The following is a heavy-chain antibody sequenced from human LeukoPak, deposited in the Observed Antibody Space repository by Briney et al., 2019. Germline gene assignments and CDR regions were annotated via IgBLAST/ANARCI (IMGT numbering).Heavy chain of an antibody. CDR2: ISPTGSTT. CDR3: ARGPNSNWSGLDF. CDR1: GFSFSGHW. V-gene: IGHV3-74*01. D-gene: IGHD6-6*01. Sequence: GGSQRLSCTASGFSFSGHWMHWARQPPGKGLVWVPRISPTGSTTSYAGSVKGRFTVSRNNAKNTLYLQVNNLRAEDTAVYYCARGPNSNWSGLDFRGQGTLLTVSS. J-gene: IGHJ4*02.